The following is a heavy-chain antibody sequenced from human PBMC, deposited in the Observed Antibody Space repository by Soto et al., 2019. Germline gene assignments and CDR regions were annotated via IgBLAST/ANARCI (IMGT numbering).Heavy chain of an antibody. J-gene: IGHJ4*02. CDR3: ASSVVSSGYSLDY. CDR1: GFTFSSYG. CDR2: ISYDGSNK. V-gene: IGHV3-30*03. Sequence: QVQLVESGGGVVQPGRSLRLSCAASGFTFSSYGMHWVRQAPGKGLEWVAVISYDGSNKYYADSVKGRFTISRDNSKNTLYLQMNSLRAEDTAVYYCASSVVSSGYSLDYWGQGTLVTVSS. D-gene: IGHD3-22*01.